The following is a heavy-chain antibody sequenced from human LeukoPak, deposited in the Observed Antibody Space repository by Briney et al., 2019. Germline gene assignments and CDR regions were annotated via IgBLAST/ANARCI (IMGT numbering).Heavy chain of an antibody. CDR3: ARDLSGSYHPLDY. D-gene: IGHD1-26*01. CDR2: TYYRSKWYY. J-gene: IGHJ4*02. V-gene: IGHV6-1*01. CDR1: GDSVATNSAA. Sequence: SQTLSLTCAISGDSVATNSAAWNWIRQSPSRGLEWLGRTYYRSKWYYDYAISVKSRITINPDTSKNQFSLQLNSVTPEDTAVYYCARDLSGSYHPLDYWGQGTLVTVSS.